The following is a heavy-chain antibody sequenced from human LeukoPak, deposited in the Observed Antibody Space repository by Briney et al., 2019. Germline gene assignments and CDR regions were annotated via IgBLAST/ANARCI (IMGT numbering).Heavy chain of an antibody. J-gene: IGHJ4*02. CDR1: GFTFSSSA. CDR3: AKSLHYYGSGVYFDY. CDR2: ISASGGST. V-gene: IGHV3-23*01. Sequence: GGSLRLSCAASGFTFSSSAMSWVRQVPGKGLEWVSGISASGGSTSYADSVKGRFTISRDNSKNTLYLQMNSLRAEDTAVYYCAKSLHYYGSGVYFDYWGQGTLVTVSS. D-gene: IGHD3-10*01.